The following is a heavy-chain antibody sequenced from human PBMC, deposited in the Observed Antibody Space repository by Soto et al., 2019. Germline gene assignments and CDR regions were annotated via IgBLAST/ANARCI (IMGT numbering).Heavy chain of an antibody. D-gene: IGHD3-10*01. CDR3: ARDDEGGSYCDLGY. CDR1: GFTFSSYS. CDR2: ISSSSSTI. J-gene: IGHJ4*02. Sequence: GGSLRLSCAASGFTFSSYSMNWVRQAPGKGLEWVSYISSSSSTIYYADSVKGRFTISRDNAKNSLYLQMNSLRAEDTAVYYCARDDEGGSYCDLGYWGQGTLVTVSS. V-gene: IGHV3-48*01.